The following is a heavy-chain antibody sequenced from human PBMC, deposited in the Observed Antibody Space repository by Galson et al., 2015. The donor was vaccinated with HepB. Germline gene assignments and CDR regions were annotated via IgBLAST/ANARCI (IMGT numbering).Heavy chain of an antibody. CDR2: ISYDGSNK. CDR3: AGHEGYSYGALQRNRLLGPSY. D-gene: IGHD5-18*01. V-gene: IGHV3-30-3*01. CDR1: GFTFSSYA. J-gene: IGHJ4*02. Sequence: SLRLSCAASGFTFSSYAMHWVRQAPGKGLEWVAVISYDGSNKYYADSVKGRSTISRDNSKNTLYLQMNSLRAEDTAVYYCAGHEGYSYGALQRNRLLGPSYWGQETLVTVSS.